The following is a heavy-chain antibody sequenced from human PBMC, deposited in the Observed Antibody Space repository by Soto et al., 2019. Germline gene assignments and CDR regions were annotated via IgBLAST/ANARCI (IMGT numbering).Heavy chain of an antibody. CDR3: PRDNGIMITFGGVIQPPPDAFDI. CDR1: GYTFTSYG. J-gene: IGHJ3*02. V-gene: IGHV1-18*01. Sequence: ASVKVSCKASGYTFTSYGISWVRQAPGQGHEWMGWISAYNGNTNYAQKLQGRVTMTTDTSTSTAYMELRSLRSDDTAVYYCPRDNGIMITFGGVIQPPPDAFDIRRQGTMVTASS. CDR2: ISAYNGNT. D-gene: IGHD3-16*02.